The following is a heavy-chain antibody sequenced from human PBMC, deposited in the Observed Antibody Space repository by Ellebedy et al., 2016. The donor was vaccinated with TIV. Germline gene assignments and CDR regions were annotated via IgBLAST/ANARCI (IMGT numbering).Heavy chain of an antibody. V-gene: IGHV4-39*07. CDR1: GGSISSRNYY. Sequence: MPSETLSLTCTVSGGSISSRNYYWGWIRQPPGKGLEWIGSIYYSGNTYYNPSLKSRVTMSVDTSKNQFSLKLSSVTAADTAVYYCARHSSPPMIVVVGIDHWGQGTLVTVSS. CDR2: IYYSGNT. CDR3: ARHSSPPMIVVVGIDH. D-gene: IGHD3-22*01. J-gene: IGHJ4*02.